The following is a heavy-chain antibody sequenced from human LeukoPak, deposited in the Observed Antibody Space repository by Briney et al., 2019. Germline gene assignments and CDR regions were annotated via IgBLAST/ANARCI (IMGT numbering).Heavy chain of an antibody. CDR1: GFTFSSYG. D-gene: IGHD6-13*01. CDR3: AKAPGIAENY. J-gene: IGHJ4*02. V-gene: IGHV3-30*18. Sequence: GGSLRLSCAASGFTFSSYGMHWVRQAPGKGREGVAVISYDGSNKYYADSVKGRFTISRDNSKNTLYLQMNSLRAEDTAVYYCAKAPGIAENYWGQGTLVTVSS. CDR2: ISYDGSNK.